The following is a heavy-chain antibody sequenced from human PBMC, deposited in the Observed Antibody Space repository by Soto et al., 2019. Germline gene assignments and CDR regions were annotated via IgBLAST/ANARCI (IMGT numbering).Heavy chain of an antibody. D-gene: IGHD3-22*01. J-gene: IGHJ4*02. CDR1: GYTFTSYY. CDR3: ARVDRSGYSPQFDY. V-gene: IGHV1-46*03. CDR2: ITTSGGRT. Sequence: QVQLVQSGAEVKKPGASVRVSCKTSGYTFTSYYIHWVRQAPGQGLEWMGIITTSGGRTSYAQKFQGRVTITRDTSTSTVYMELSSLRSEDTAVYYCARVDRSGYSPQFDYRGQGTLVTVSS.